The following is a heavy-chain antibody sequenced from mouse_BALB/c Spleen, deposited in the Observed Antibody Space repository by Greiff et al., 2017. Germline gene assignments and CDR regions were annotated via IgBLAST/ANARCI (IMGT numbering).Heavy chain of an antibody. CDR3: ARSSLLRPPIKAMDY. Sequence: EVQLQQSGPELVKPGASVKMSCKASGYTFTSYVMHWVKQKPGQGLEWIGYINPYNDGTKYNEKFKGKATLTSDKSSSTAYMELSSLTSEDSAVYYCARSSLLRPPIKAMDYWGQGTSVTVSS. CDR1: GYTFTSYV. V-gene: IGHV1-14*01. D-gene: IGHD1-2*01. CDR2: INPYNDGT. J-gene: IGHJ4*01.